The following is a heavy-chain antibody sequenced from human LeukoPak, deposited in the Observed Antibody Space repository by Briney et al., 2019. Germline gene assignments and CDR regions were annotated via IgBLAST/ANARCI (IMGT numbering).Heavy chain of an antibody. CDR1: GFTFSSYA. V-gene: IGHV3-23*01. J-gene: IGHJ4*02. Sequence: GSLRLSCAASGFTFSSYAMSWVRQAPGKGLEWVSAISGSGGSTYYADSVKGRFTISRDNSKNTLYLQMNSLGAEDTAVYYCAKDGMATISYYFDYWGQGTLVTVSS. CDR3: AKDGMATISYYFDY. D-gene: IGHD5-24*01. CDR2: ISGSGGST.